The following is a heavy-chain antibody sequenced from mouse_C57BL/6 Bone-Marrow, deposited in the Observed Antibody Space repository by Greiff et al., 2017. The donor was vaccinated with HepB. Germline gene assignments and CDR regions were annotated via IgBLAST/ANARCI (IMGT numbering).Heavy chain of an antibody. CDR2: ILPSIGRT. Sequence: QVQLVESGSELRSPGSSVKLSCKDFDSEVFPIAYMSWVRQKPGHGFEWIGGILPSIGRTIYGEKFEDKATLDADTLSNTAYLELNSLTTEDSAIYYCARGTTVVARYFDVWGTGTTVTVSS. D-gene: IGHD1-1*01. J-gene: IGHJ1*03. CDR3: ARGTTVVARYFDV. CDR1: DSEVFPIAY. V-gene: IGHV15-2*01.